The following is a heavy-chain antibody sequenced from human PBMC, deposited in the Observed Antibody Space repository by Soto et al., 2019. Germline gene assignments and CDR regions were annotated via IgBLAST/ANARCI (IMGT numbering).Heavy chain of an antibody. V-gene: IGHV3-74*02. J-gene: IGHJ6*02. D-gene: IGHD1-26*01. Sequence: EVQLVESGGGAVRPGGSLRLSCVASGFTFSNYWMHWVRQAPGKGLACVSRLNKDGSSTDYAGSVKGRFTISRDNAKSTLYLEMNRLTVEDTGTCFCVRGANEWPGMGVWGQGTTVTVS. CDR1: GFTFSNYW. CDR3: VRGANEWPGMGV. CDR2: LNKDGSST.